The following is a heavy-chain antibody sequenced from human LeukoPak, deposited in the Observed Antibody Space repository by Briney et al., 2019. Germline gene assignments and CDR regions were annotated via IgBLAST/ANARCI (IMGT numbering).Heavy chain of an antibody. D-gene: IGHD3-22*01. CDR2: IYTSGST. CDR3: ARDTIPNYYDSSGYRMDAFDI. V-gene: IGHV4-61*02. Sequence: PSETLSLTCTVSGGSISSGSYYWSWIRQPAGKGLEWIGRIYTSGSTNYNPSLKSRVTISVDTSKNQFSLKLSSVTAADTAVYYCARDTIPNYYDSSGYRMDAFDIWGQGTMVTVSS. CDR1: GGSISSGSYY. J-gene: IGHJ3*02.